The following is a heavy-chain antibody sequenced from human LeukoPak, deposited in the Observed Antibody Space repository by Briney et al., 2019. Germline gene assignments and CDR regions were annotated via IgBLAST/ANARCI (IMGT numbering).Heavy chain of an antibody. J-gene: IGHJ4*02. CDR2: IRSKAYGGTT. CDR3: TSSSTWELQYY. Sequence: GGSLRLSCAASGFTFGDYAMSWVRQAPGKGLEWVGFIRSKAYGGTTEYAASVKGRFTISRDDSKSIAYRQMNSLKTEDTAVYYCTSSSTWELQYYWGQGTLVTVSS. D-gene: IGHD1-26*01. V-gene: IGHV3-49*04. CDR1: GFTFGDYA.